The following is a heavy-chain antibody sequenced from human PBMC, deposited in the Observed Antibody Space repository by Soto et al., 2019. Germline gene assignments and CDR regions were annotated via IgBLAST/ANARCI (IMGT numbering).Heavy chain of an antibody. CDR3: TRETATVTRNYYYYYGMDV. J-gene: IGHJ6*02. D-gene: IGHD4-4*01. V-gene: IGHV3-49*03. CDR2: IRSKAYGGTT. CDR1: GFTFGDYA. Sequence: PGGSLRLSCTASGFTFGDYAMSWFRQAPGKGLEWVGFIRSKAYGGTTEYAASVKGRFTISRDDSKSIAYLQMNSLKTEDTAVYYCTRETATVTRNYYYYYGMDVWGQGTTVTVSS.